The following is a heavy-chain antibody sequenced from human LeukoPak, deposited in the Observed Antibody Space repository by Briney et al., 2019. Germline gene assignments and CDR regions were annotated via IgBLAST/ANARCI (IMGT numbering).Heavy chain of an antibody. CDR3: ARGDFWSGYSPSVYYFDY. CDR1: GFTFSSYG. V-gene: IGHV3-30*03. J-gene: IGHJ4*02. D-gene: IGHD3-3*01. CDR2: ISYDGSNK. Sequence: GRSLRLSCAASGFTFSSYGMHWVRQAPGKGLEWVAVISYDGSNKYYADSVKGRFTISRDNAKNSLYLQMNSLRAEDTAVYYCARGDFWSGYSPSVYYFDYWGQGTLVTVSS.